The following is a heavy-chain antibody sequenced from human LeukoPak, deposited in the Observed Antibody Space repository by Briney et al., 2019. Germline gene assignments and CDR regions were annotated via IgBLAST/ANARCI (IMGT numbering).Heavy chain of an antibody. V-gene: IGHV4-39*07. CDR2: IYYSGST. CDR1: GGSISSSAYY. D-gene: IGHD3-10*01. Sequence: SETLSLTCTVSGGSISSSAYYWGWIRQPPGKGLEWFGSIYYSGSTYYNPSLKSRVTISVDTSKNQFSLKLSSVTAADTAVYYCGRIHRDSGSPTWFYWGQGTLVTVSS. J-gene: IGHJ4*02. CDR3: GRIHRDSGSPTWFY.